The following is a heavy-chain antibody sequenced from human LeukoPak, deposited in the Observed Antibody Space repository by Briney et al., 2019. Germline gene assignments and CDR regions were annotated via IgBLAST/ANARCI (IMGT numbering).Heavy chain of an antibody. CDR2: INHSGST. D-gene: IGHD6-19*01. Sequence: PSETLSLTCTVSGGSISSSSRYWGWIRQPPGKGLEWIGEINHSGSTNYNPSLKSRVTISVDTSKNQFSLKLSSVTAADTAVYYCASGIAVAGNLDYFDYWGQGTLVTVSS. J-gene: IGHJ4*01. V-gene: IGHV4-39*07. CDR1: GGSISSSSRY. CDR3: ASGIAVAGNLDYFDY.